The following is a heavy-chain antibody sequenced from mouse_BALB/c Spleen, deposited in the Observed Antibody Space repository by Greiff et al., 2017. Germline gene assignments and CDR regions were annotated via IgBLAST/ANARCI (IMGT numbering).Heavy chain of an antibody. V-gene: IGHV1-5*01. Sequence: VQLQQSGPVLARPGASVKMSCKASGYTFTSYWMHWVKQRPGQGLEWIGAIYPGNSDTSYNQKFKGKAKLTAVTSTSTAYMELSSLTNEDSAVYYCTRWGSTGRYWYFDVWGAGTTVTVSS. CDR3: TRWGSTGRYWYFDV. D-gene: IGHD3-1*01. CDR2: IYPGNSDT. CDR1: GYTFTSYW. J-gene: IGHJ1*01.